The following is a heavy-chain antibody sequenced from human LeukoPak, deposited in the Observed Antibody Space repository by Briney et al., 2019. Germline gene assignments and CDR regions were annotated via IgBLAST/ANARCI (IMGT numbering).Heavy chain of an antibody. CDR3: ARVWEYSSSWGELLFDY. Sequence: ASVKVSCKASVYTFTSYYKHWVRQAPGQGLEWMGIINPSGGSTSYAQKFQGRVTMTRDTSTSTVYMELSSLRSEDTAVYYCARVWEYSSSWGELLFDYWGQGTLVTVSS. J-gene: IGHJ4*02. D-gene: IGHD6-6*01. CDR1: VYTFTSYY. CDR2: INPSGGST. V-gene: IGHV1-46*01.